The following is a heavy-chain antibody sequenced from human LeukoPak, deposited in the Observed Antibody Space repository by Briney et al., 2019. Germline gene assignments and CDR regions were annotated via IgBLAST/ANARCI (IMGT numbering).Heavy chain of an antibody. J-gene: IGHJ4*02. CDR1: GFTFSSYG. CDR3: ARDHADYYGSGSYYNAPGY. CDR2: IWYDGSNK. D-gene: IGHD3-10*01. Sequence: GGSLRLSCAASGFTFSSYGMHWVRQAPGRGLEWVAVIWYDGSNKYYADSVKGRFTISRDNSKNTLYLQMNSLRAEDTAVYYCARDHADYYGSGSYYNAPGYWGQGTLVIVSS. V-gene: IGHV3-33*01.